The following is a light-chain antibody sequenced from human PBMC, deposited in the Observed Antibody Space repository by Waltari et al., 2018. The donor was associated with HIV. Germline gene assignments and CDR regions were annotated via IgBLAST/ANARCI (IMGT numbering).Light chain of an antibody. Sequence: QSALTQPASVSGSPGQSITISCPGSSSDVGTSKHVSWYQQHPGKAPRLIIYEVSKRPSGVSNRYSASKSGKTASLTVSGLRAEDEADYYCSSYAGSSTFVIFGGGTKLTVL. CDR3: SSYAGSSTFVI. CDR2: EVS. J-gene: IGLJ2*01. V-gene: IGLV2-23*02. CDR1: SSDVGTSKH.